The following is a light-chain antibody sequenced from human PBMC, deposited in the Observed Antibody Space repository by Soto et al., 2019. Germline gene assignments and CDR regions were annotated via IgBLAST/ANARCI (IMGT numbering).Light chain of an antibody. CDR1: SSDVGGSNY. Sequence: QSVLTQPASVSGSPGQSITISCTGTSSDVGGSNYVSWYQQHPGKAPKLMIYEVRNRPSGVSNRFSGSKSGNTASLTISGLQAEDEADYYCSSYTSSSIVFGGGTKLTVL. V-gene: IGLV2-14*01. J-gene: IGLJ2*01. CDR3: SSYTSSSIV. CDR2: EVR.